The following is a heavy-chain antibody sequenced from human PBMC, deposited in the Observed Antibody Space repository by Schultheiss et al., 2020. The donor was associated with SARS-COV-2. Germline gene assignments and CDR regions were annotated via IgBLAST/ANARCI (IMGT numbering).Heavy chain of an antibody. CDR2: MFYTDNT. CDR1: GGSISRSGYY. J-gene: IGHJ3*02. V-gene: IGHV4-39*07. CDR3: ARGGYSGYFFDAFDI. D-gene: IGHD5-12*01. Sequence: SETLSLTCTVSGGSISRSGYYWGWIRQSPGKGLEWIGSMFYTDNTYYNPPLKSRVTISVDTSKNQFSLSLSSVTAADTAVYYCARGGYSGYFFDAFDIWGQGTMVTVSS.